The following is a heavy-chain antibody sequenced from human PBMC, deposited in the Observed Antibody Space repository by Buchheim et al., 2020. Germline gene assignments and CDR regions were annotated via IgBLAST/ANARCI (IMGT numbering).Heavy chain of an antibody. CDR1: GGSISRGSYY. D-gene: IGHD3-10*01. J-gene: IGHJ4*02. V-gene: IGHV4-61*02. CDR2: IYPCGST. CDR3: ARGSPMVF. Sequence: QVQLQESGPGLVKPSQPLSLTCTVSGGSISRGSYYWTWIRQPAGKGLEWIGRIYPCGSTNYNPSLKSRVTISVDTSKNQISLKLSSVTAADTAMYYCARGSPMVFWGQGTL.